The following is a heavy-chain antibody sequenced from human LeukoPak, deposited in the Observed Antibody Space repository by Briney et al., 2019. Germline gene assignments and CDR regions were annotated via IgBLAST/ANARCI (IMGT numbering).Heavy chain of an antibody. J-gene: IGHJ4*02. Sequence: GSLRLSCAASGFPFNSYAMSWVRQAPGKGLEWVSATSGSGGSTYYADSVKGRFTISRDNSKNTLYLQMNSLRAEDTAVYYCAKDPERGYSGYGYGGYDYWGQGTLVTVSS. V-gene: IGHV3-23*01. CDR2: TSGSGGST. CDR1: GFPFNSYA. D-gene: IGHD5-12*01. CDR3: AKDPERGYSGYGYGGYDY.